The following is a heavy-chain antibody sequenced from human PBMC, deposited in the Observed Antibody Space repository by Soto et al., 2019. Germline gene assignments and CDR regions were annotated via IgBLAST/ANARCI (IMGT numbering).Heavy chain of an antibody. D-gene: IGHD2-2*01. J-gene: IGHJ4*02. Sequence: EVPLLDSGGGLAQPVGSLRLSCAASGFTFGNYAMNWVRQAPGKGLEWVSTVSGNGAVTYYADSVKGRFTISRDNSRSTLYLQMNNLRAEDTAIYFCAKVPASLKTFDYWGQGTLVTVSS. CDR1: GFTFGNYA. V-gene: IGHV3-23*01. CDR3: AKVPASLKTFDY. CDR2: VSGNGAVT.